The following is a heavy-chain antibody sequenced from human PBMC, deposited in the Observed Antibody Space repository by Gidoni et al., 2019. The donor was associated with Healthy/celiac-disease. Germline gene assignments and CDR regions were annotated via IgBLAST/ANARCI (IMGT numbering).Heavy chain of an antibody. Sequence: QVQLQESGPGLVKPSETLSLTCTVPGGSISSYYWSWIRQPPGKGLEWIGYIYYSGSTNYNPSLKSRVTISVDTSKNQFSLKLSSVTAADTAVYYCARGKYYYDSSGYYLFDYWGQGTLVTVSS. D-gene: IGHD3-22*01. CDR1: GGSISSYY. V-gene: IGHV4-59*01. CDR2: IYYSGST. CDR3: ARGKYYYDSSGYYLFDY. J-gene: IGHJ4*02.